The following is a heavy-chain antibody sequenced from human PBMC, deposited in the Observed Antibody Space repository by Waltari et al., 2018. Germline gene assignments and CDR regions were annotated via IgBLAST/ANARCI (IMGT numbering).Heavy chain of an antibody. J-gene: IGHJ5*02. CDR2: IRHDGDAK. CDR1: NFTFSRYW. CDR3: ARGGSYINS. D-gene: IGHD3-16*01. V-gene: IGHV3-7*04. Sequence: DVQLVESGGGSVQPGGSLRLSCVASNFTFSRYWMSWVRQAPGKGVEWVANIRHDGDAKDYVDSVKGRFTISRDNAKNSLFLQMNSLKAEDTTVYYCARGGSYINSWGQGTRVTVSS.